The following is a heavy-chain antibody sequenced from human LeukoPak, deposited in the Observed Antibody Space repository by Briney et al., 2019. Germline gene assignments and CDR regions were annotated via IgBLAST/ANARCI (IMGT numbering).Heavy chain of an antibody. CDR2: INHSGST. J-gene: IGHJ4*02. Sequence: KPSETLSLTCAVYGGSFSGYYWSWIRQPPGKGLEWIGEINHSGSTNYNPSLKSRVTISVDTSKNQFSLKLSSVTAADTAVYYCARGGGGYDFAPNDYWGQGTLVTVSS. V-gene: IGHV4-34*01. CDR3: ARGGGGYDFAPNDY. D-gene: IGHD5-12*01. CDR1: GGSFSGYY.